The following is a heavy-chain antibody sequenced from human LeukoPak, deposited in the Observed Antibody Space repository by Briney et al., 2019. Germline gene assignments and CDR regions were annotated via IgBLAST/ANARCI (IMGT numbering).Heavy chain of an antibody. V-gene: IGHV1-2*02. D-gene: IGHD1-20*01. CDR1: GYTFTGYY. J-gene: IGHJ6*03. CDR2: INPNSGGT. Sequence: ASVKVSCKASGYTFTGYYMHWVRQAPGQGLEWMGWINPNSGGTNYAQKFQGRVTMTTDTSTSTAYMELRSLRSDDTAVYYCARDHGNWNYDYYYYMDVWGKGTTVTVSS. CDR3: ARDHGNWNYDYYYYMDV.